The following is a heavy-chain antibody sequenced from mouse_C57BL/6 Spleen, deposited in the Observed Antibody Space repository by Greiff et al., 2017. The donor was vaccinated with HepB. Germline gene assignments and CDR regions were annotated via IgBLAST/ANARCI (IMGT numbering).Heavy chain of an antibody. J-gene: IGHJ2*01. D-gene: IGHD2-2*01. V-gene: IGHV1-5*01. CDR3: TRDDGYDVEYFDY. CDR2: IYPGNSDT. Sequence: VQLQQSGTVLARPGASVKMSCKTSGYTFTSYWMHWVKQRPGQGLEWIGAIYPGNSDTSYNQKFKGKAKLTAVTSASTAYMELSSLTNEDSAVYYCTRDDGYDVEYFDYWGQGTTLTVSS. CDR1: GYTFTSYW.